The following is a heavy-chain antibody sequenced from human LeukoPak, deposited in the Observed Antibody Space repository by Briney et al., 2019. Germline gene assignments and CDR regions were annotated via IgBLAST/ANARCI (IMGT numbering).Heavy chain of an antibody. CDR1: GLTFSSYA. CDR2: ISGSDGST. V-gene: IGHV3-23*01. D-gene: IGHD1-26*01. Sequence: GGSLRLSCAASGLTFSSYAMSWVRQAPGKGLEWVSAISGSDGSTYYADSVKGRFTISRDNSKNTLYLQMNSLRAEDTAVYYCAKGRIPTGIVGATFNFDYWGQGTLVTVSS. CDR3: AKGRIPTGIVGATFNFDY. J-gene: IGHJ4*02.